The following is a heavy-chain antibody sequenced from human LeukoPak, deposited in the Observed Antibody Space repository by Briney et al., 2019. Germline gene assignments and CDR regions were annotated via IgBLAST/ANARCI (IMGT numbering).Heavy chain of an antibody. J-gene: IGHJ4*02. CDR3: ARMITMAFDY. Sequence: PGGSLRLSCAASGFTFSSYAMSWVRQAPGKGLEWVSAISGSGGSTYYADSVKGRFTISRDNAKNSLYLQMNSLRAEDTAVYYCARMITMAFDYWGQGTLVTVSS. D-gene: IGHD3-10*01. CDR1: GFTFSSYA. CDR2: ISGSGGST. V-gene: IGHV3-23*01.